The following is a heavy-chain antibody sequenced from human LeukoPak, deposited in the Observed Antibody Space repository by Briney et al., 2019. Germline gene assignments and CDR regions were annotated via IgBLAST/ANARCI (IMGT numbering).Heavy chain of an antibody. CDR3: ARGRKVRGVIITD. J-gene: IGHJ4*02. CDR2: INHSGST. D-gene: IGHD3-10*01. V-gene: IGHV4-34*01. CDR1: GGSFSGYC. Sequence: PSETLSLTCAVYGGSFSGYCWSWIRQPPGKGREWIGEINHSGSTNYNPSLKSRVTISVDTSKNQFSLKLSSVTAADTAVYYCARGRKVRGVIITDWGQGTLVTVSS.